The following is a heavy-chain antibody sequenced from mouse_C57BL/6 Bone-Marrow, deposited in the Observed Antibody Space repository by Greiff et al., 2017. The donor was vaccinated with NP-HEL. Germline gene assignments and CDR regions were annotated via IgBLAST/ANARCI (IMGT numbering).Heavy chain of an antibody. D-gene: IGHD3-1*01. CDR3: ARSGYYTSYYYAMDY. J-gene: IGHJ4*01. CDR2: IYPRSGNT. V-gene: IGHV1-81*01. CDR1: GYTFTSYG. Sequence: VQLQQSGAELARPGASVKLSCKASGYTFTSYGISWVKQRTGQGLEWIGEIYPRSGNTYYNEKFKGKATLTADKSSSTAYMELRSLTSEDSAVYFCARSGYYTSYYYAMDYWGQGTSVTVSS.